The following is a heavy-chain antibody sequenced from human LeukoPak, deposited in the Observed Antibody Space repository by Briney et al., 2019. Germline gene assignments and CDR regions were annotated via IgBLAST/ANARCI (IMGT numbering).Heavy chain of an antibody. CDR1: GGSISSYY. D-gene: IGHD3-10*01. V-gene: IGHV4-59*12. J-gene: IGHJ4*02. CDR3: ARDYYGSGSHHFDY. Sequence: PSETLSLTCTVSGGSISSYYWSWIRQPPGKGLEWIGYIYYSGSTNYNPSLKSRVTISVDTSKNQFSLKLSSVTAADAAVYYCARDYYGSGSHHFDYWGQGTLVTVSS. CDR2: IYYSGST.